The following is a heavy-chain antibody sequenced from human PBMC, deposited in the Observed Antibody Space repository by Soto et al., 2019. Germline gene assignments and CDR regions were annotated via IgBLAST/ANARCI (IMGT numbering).Heavy chain of an antibody. CDR1: GGTFSSYT. J-gene: IGHJ4*02. V-gene: IGHV1-69*02. CDR2: IIPILGIA. Sequence: GTSVKVSCKASGGTFSSYTISWVRQAPGQGLGWMGRIIPILGIANYAQKFQGRVTITADKSTSTAYMELSSLRSEDTAVYYCARWGEEYYGSGSYLNDYWGQGTLVTVSS. CDR3: ARWGEEYYGSGSYLNDY. D-gene: IGHD3-10*01.